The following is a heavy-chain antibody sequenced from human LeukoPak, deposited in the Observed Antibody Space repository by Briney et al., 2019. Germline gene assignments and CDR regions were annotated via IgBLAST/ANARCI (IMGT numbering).Heavy chain of an antibody. D-gene: IGHD5-18*01. CDR2: INPNSGGT. J-gene: IGHJ4*02. CDR3: ARDCCSSGYTWGY. CDR1: GYTFSGYY. V-gene: IGHV1-2*02. Sequence: GASVNVSCKASGYTFSGYYMHWVRQAPGQGLEWMGWINPNSGGTNYAQKFQGRVTMTRDTSISTAYMELSRLTSDDTAVYYCARDCCSSGYTWGYWGQGILVTVSS.